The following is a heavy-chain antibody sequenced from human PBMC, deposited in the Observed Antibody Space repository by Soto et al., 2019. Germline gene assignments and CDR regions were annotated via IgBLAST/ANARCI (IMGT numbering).Heavy chain of an antibody. Sequence: EVQLVESGXXLVQPGRSLRLSCAASGFTFDDYAMHWVRQVPGKGLEWVSGINWNSGSIGYADSVKGRFAISRDNAKNSLHLQMNSLRAEDTAFYYCVKDESINWYSGHFRHWGQGTLVTVSS. CDR2: INWNSGSI. CDR1: GFTFDDYA. D-gene: IGHD6-13*01. V-gene: IGHV3-9*01. CDR3: VKDESINWYSGHFRH. J-gene: IGHJ1*01.